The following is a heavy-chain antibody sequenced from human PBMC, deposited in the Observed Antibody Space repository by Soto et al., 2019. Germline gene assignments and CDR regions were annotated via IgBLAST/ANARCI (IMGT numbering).Heavy chain of an antibody. CDR1: GFTFSSYG. CDR3: ARDVGGVVLRHYFDY. Sequence: GGSLRLSCAASGFTFSSYGMHWVRQAPGKGLEWVAVIWYDGSNKYYADSVKGRFTISRDNSKNTLYLQMNSLRAEDTAVYYCARDVGGVVLRHYFDYWGQGTLVTVSS. V-gene: IGHV3-33*01. J-gene: IGHJ4*02. CDR2: IWYDGSNK. D-gene: IGHD3-3*01.